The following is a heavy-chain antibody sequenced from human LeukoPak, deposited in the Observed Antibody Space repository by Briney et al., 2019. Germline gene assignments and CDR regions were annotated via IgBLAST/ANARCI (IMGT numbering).Heavy chain of an antibody. J-gene: IGHJ4*02. CDR2: IYYSGTT. CDR3: ARLENQALDY. Sequence: SETLSLTCTVSGGFVSSGSYYWSWIRQPPGKGLEWVGYIYYSGTTNYNPSLKSRVTISVDTSKNQFSLKLSSVTAADTAVYYCARLENQALDYWGQGTLVTVSS. D-gene: IGHD1-14*01. CDR1: GGFVSSGSYY. V-gene: IGHV4-61*01.